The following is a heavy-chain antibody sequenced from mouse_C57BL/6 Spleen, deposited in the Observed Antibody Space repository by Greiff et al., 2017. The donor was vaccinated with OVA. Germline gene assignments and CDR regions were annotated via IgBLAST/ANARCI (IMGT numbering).Heavy chain of an antibody. J-gene: IGHJ2*01. CDR3: ARVDSSEGFDY. CDR2: INPGSGGT. CDR1: GYAFTNYL. D-gene: IGHD3-2*02. V-gene: IGHV1-54*01. Sequence: VKLMESGAELVRPGTSVKVSCKASGYAFTNYLIEWVKQRPGQGLEWIGVINPGSGGTNYNEKFKGKATLTADKSSSTAYMQLSSLTSEDSAVYFCARVDSSEGFDYWGQGTTLTVSS.